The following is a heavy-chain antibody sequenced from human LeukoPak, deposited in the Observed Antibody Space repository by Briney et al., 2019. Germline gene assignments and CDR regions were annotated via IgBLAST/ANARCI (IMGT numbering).Heavy chain of an antibody. J-gene: IGHJ6*02. CDR1: DDSLTSGSHY. D-gene: IGHD2-2*01. Sequence: SQTLSLTCTVSDDSLTSGSHYWSWIRQPAGKGLEWIGLIFINGSTNYNPSLTSRVTISADTSKSQFSLKLTSVTAADAAVYYCARMRIIVVPAAKFRHFYYGMDVWGQGTTVTVSS. CDR2: IFINGST. CDR3: ARMRIIVVPAAKFRHFYYGMDV. V-gene: IGHV4-61*02.